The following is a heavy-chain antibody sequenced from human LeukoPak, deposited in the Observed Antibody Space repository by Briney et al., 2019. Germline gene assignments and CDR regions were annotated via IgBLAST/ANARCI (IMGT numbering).Heavy chain of an antibody. CDR1: GDSISRYY. Sequence: PSETLSLTCTVSGDSISRYYWAWFRQPPPKGLQWIVDISYNGNSNYKTSLNNRLTISIDRPKTHFSLKMTSVTAADTAVYYCARFVAAETGDRAFDIWGQGTIVTVSS. CDR3: ARFVAAETGDRAFDI. V-gene: IGHV4-59*01. J-gene: IGHJ3*02. CDR2: ISYNGNS. D-gene: IGHD4-17*01.